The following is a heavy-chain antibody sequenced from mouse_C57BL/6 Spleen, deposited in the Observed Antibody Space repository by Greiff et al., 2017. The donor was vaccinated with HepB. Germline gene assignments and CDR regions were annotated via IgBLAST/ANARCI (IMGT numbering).Heavy chain of an antibody. V-gene: IGHV3-6*01. CDR1: GYSITSGYY. D-gene: IGHD2-5*01. J-gene: IGHJ4*01. CDR3: AREDSNYGVDY. Sequence: EVKLVESGPGLVKPSQSLSLTCSVTGYSITSGYYWNWIRQFPGNKLEWMGYISYDGSNNYNPSLKNRISITRDTSKNQFFLKLNSVTTEDTATYYCAREDSNYGVDYWGQGTSVTVSS. CDR2: ISYDGSN.